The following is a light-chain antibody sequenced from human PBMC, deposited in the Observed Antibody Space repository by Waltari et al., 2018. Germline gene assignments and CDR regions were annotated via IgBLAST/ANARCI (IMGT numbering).Light chain of an antibody. CDR2: DVS. CDR3: SSYTTSSAVV. V-gene: IGLV2-14*03. J-gene: IGLJ2*01. Sequence: QSALTQPASVSGSPGQSITISCTGTSSDVGRYNYVSWYQQPPGKAPKLMIYDVSNRPSGVSNRFSGSKSGNTASLTISGLQAEDEADYYCSSYTTSSAVVFGGGTKLTVL. CDR1: SSDVGRYNY.